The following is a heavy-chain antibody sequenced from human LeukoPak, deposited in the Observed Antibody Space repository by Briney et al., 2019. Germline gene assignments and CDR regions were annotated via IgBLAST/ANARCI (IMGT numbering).Heavy chain of an antibody. CDR1: GFTFSGYA. V-gene: IGHV3-30-3*01. D-gene: IGHD2-2*01. CDR2: ISYDGSNK. CDR3: ARGYCSSTSCYPDY. J-gene: IGHJ4*02. Sequence: GGSLRLSCAASGFTFSGYAMHWVRQAPGKGLEWVGVISYDGSNKYYADSVKGRFTISRDNSKNTLYLQMNSLRAEDTAVYYCARGYCSSTSCYPDYWGQGTLVTVSS.